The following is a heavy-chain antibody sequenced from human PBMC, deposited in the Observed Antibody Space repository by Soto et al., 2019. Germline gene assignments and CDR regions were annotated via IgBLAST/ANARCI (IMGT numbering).Heavy chain of an antibody. D-gene: IGHD3-10*01. CDR2: ISGSGGST. CDR1: GFTFSSYV. Sequence: GGSLRLSCAASGFTFSSYVMSWVRQAPGKGLEWVSAISGSGGSTYYADSVKGRFTISRDNSKNTLYLQMNSLRAEDTAVYYCAKFQFGDLNFDYWGQGTLVTVSS. CDR3: AKFQFGDLNFDY. J-gene: IGHJ4*02. V-gene: IGHV3-23*01.